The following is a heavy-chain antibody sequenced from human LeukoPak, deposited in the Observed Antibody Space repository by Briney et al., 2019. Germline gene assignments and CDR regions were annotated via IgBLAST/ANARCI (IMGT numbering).Heavy chain of an antibody. CDR2: IYSGGST. CDR1: GFTVSSNY. J-gene: IGHJ3*02. V-gene: IGHV3-53*01. CDR3: AKLVNDAFDI. Sequence: GGSLRLSCAASGFTVSSNYMSWVRQAPGKGLEWVSVIYSGGSTYYADSVKGRFTISRGNSKNTLYLQMNSLRAEDTAVYYCAKLVNDAFDIWGQGTMVTVSS. D-gene: IGHD1-1*01.